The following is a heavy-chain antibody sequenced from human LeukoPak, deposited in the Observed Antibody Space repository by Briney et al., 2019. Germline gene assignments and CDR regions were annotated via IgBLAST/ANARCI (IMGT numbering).Heavy chain of an antibody. CDR1: GGSISSFY. CDR3: ASQYSSSWYHY. Sequence: SETLSLTCTVSGGSISSFYWSWIRQPPGKGLEWIGYIYYSGSTNYNPSLKSRVTISVDTSKNQFSLKLSSVTAADTAVYYCASQYSSSWYHYWGQGTLVTVSS. J-gene: IGHJ4*02. V-gene: IGHV4-59*01. CDR2: IYYSGST. D-gene: IGHD6-13*01.